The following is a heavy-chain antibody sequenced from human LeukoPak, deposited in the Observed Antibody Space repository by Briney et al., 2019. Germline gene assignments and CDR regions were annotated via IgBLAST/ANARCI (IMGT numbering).Heavy chain of an antibody. CDR1: GYTFTGYY. Sequence: ASVKVSCKASGYTFTGYYMHWVRQAPGQGLEWMGWINPNSGGTNYAQKFQGRVTMTRDTSISTAYMELSRLRSDDTAVYYCARSGRGMTTVTRGRPPITDTTHEEHDAFDIWGQGTMVTVSS. V-gene: IGHV1-2*02. CDR2: INPNSGGT. J-gene: IGHJ3*02. CDR3: ARSGRGMTTVTRGRPPITDTTHEEHDAFDI. D-gene: IGHD4-17*01.